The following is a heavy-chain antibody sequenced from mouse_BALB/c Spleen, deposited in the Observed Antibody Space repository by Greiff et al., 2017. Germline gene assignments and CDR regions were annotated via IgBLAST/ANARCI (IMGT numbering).Heavy chain of an antibody. Sequence: QVQLQQPGAELVKPGAPVKLSCKASGYTFTSYWMNWVKQRPGRGLEWIGRIDPSDSETHYNQKFKDKATLTVDKSSSTAYIQLSSLTSEDSAVYYCARRGNWDNSFAYWGQGTLVTVSA. CDR3: ARRGNWDNSFAY. CDR1: GYTFTSYW. CDR2: IDPSDSET. D-gene: IGHD4-1*01. J-gene: IGHJ3*01. V-gene: IGHV1-69*02.